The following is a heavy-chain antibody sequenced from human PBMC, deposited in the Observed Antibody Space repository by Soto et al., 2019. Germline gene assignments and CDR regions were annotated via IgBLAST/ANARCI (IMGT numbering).Heavy chain of an antibody. CDR3: ARSYDFWSGYYGPWFDH. CDR1: GYTFTSYA. J-gene: IGHJ5*02. V-gene: IGHV1-3*01. Sequence: XSVKVSCKASGYTFTSYAMHWVRQAPGQSLEWMGWINAGNGNTKYSQKFQGRVTITRDTSASTAYMELSSLRSEDTAVYYCARSYDFWSGYYGPWFDHWGQGTLVTVSS. CDR2: INAGNGNT. D-gene: IGHD3-3*01.